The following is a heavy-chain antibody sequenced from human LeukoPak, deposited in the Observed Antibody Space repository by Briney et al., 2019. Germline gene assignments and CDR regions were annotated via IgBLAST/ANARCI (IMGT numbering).Heavy chain of an antibody. CDR1: GYTFTSYG. CDR3: ARDHRTSPYYDFWSGPYYFDY. Sequence: ASVKVSCKASGYTFTSYGISWVRQAPGQGLEWMGWISAYNGNTNYAQKLQGRVTMTTDTSTSTAYMELRSLRSDDTAVYYCARDHRTSPYYDFWSGPYYFDYWGQGTLVTVSS. D-gene: IGHD3-3*01. V-gene: IGHV1-18*01. J-gene: IGHJ4*02. CDR2: ISAYNGNT.